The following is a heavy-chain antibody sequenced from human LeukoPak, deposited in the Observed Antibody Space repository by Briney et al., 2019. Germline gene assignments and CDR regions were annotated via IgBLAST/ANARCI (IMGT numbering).Heavy chain of an antibody. J-gene: IGHJ4*02. CDR2: ISSSGDST. Sequence: QPGGSLRLSCAASGFTFNSYAMAWVRQPPGKGLEWVSAISSSGDSTYYTDSVKGRFTISRDNSKNTLYLEMSRLRADDTAVYFCAARPDRGLGPLDFWGQGTPVTVSS. V-gene: IGHV3-23*01. CDR1: GFTFNSYA. CDR3: AARPDRGLGPLDF.